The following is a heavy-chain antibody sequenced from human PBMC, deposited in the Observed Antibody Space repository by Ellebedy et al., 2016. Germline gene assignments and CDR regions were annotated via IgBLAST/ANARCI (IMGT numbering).Heavy chain of an antibody. V-gene: IGHV3-74*01. CDR3: ARGSITVFGGVDV. CDR1: GFTFSNYW. J-gene: IGHJ6*04. CDR2: IDSDGSST. Sequence: GGSLRLSXAASGFTFSNYWMHWVRQAPGKGLVWVSRIDSDGSSTNYAGSVKGRFTISRDNAKNTLYLQMNSLRAEDTAVYYCARGSITVFGGVDVWGKGTTVTVSS. D-gene: IGHD3-3*01.